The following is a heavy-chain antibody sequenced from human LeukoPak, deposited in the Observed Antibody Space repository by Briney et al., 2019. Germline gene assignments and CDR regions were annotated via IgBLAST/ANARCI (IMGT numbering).Heavy chain of an antibody. D-gene: IGHD2/OR15-2a*01. Sequence: GGSLRLSCAASGTYWMHWVRQAPGKGLVWVSHINSDGSWTGYADSVKGRFTISKDNAKNTVSLQMNNLRAEDTAVYYCVTFYETYWGRGTLVTVSS. CDR2: INSDGSWT. V-gene: IGHV3-74*01. CDR3: VTFYETY. J-gene: IGHJ4*02. CDR1: GTYW.